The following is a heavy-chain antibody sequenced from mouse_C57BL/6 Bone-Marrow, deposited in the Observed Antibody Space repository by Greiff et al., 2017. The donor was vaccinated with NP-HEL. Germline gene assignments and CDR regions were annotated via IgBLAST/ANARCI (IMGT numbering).Heavy chain of an antibody. CDR1: GFTFSSYA. D-gene: IGHD3-3*01. Sequence: EVKLVESGGGLVKPGGSLKLSCAASGFTFSSYAMSWVRQTTEKRLEWVATISDGGSYTYYPDNVQGRFTISRDNAKNNLYLQMSHLKSEDTAMYYCARGAAGFYAMDYWGQGTSVTVSS. CDR3: ARGAAGFYAMDY. CDR2: ISDGGSYT. J-gene: IGHJ4*01. V-gene: IGHV5-4*03.